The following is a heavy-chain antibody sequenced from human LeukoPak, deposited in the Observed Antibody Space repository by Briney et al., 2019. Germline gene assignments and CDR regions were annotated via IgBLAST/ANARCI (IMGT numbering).Heavy chain of an antibody. Sequence: GGSLRLSCAASGFTFSSYWLNWVRQAPGKGLEWVANIKHDGSDKYYPDSVKGRFTISRDNTKKSLYLQMNSLTADDTAVYYCVRGSIWSPDNWGQGTLVTVSS. CDR3: VRGSIWSPDN. CDR2: IKHDGSDK. D-gene: IGHD3-10*01. CDR1: GFTFSSYW. J-gene: IGHJ4*02. V-gene: IGHV3-7*04.